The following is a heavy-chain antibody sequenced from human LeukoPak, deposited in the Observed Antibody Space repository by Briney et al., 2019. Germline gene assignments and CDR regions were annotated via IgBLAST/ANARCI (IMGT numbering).Heavy chain of an antibody. V-gene: IGHV4-39*01. J-gene: IGHJ4*02. CDR3: ARRSYYDSSGYYPD. CDR1: GGSISSSSYY. D-gene: IGHD3-22*01. Sequence: PPETLSLTCTVSGGSISSSSYYWGWIRQPPGKGLEWIGSIYYSGSTYYNPSLKSRVTISVDTSKNQFSLKLSSVTAADTAVYYCARRSYYDSSGYYPDWGQGTLVTVSS. CDR2: IYYSGST.